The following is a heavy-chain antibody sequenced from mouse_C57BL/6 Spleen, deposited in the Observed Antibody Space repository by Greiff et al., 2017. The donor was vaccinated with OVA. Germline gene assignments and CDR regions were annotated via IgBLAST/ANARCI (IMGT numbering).Heavy chain of an antibody. CDR2: IYPRSGNT. CDR1: GYTFTSYG. V-gene: IGHV1-81*01. J-gene: IGHJ2*01. CDR3: ARHSNFDY. D-gene: IGHD2-5*01. Sequence: VQLQQSGAELARPGASVKLSCKASGYTFTSYGISWVKQRTGQGLEWIGEIYPRSGNTYYNVKFKGKATLTADKSSSTAYMELRSLTSEDSAVYFCARHSNFDYWGQGTTLTVSS.